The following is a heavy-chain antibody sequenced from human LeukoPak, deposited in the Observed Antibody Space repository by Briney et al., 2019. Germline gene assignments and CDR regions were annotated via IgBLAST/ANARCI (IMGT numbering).Heavy chain of an antibody. CDR2: ISTYNGNT. Sequence: GASVKVSCKASGYSFTNYGISWVRQAPGQGLEWMGWISTYNGNTDYVEKLQGRVTMTTDTSTSTAYMELRSLRSDDTAVYYCARGSTARYYYDSSGYYRGAVDYWGQGTLVTISS. CDR3: ARGSTARYYYDSSGYYRGAVDY. CDR1: GYSFTNYG. J-gene: IGHJ4*02. D-gene: IGHD3-22*01. V-gene: IGHV1-18*01.